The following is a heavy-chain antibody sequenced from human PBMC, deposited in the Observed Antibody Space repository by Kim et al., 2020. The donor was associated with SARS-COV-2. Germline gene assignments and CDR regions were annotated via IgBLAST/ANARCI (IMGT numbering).Heavy chain of an antibody. V-gene: IGHV3-23*01. Sequence: GGSLRLSCAASGFTFSSYAMSWVRQAPGKGLEWVSAISGSGGSTYYADSVKGRFTISRDNSNNTLYLQMNSLRAEDTAVYYCARDRGRWVWTNPPGAFDIWGQGTMVTVSS. CDR1: GFTFSSYA. CDR2: ISGSGGST. J-gene: IGHJ3*02. D-gene: IGHD3-10*01. CDR3: ARDRGRWVWTNPPGAFDI.